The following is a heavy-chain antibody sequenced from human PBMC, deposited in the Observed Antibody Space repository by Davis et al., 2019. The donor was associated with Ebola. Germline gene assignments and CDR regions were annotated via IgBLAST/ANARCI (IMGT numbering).Heavy chain of an antibody. V-gene: IGHV4-59*01. D-gene: IGHD6-25*01. CDR3: ARLAAQYYYYYGMDV. J-gene: IGHJ6*02. Sequence: SETLSLTCAVYGSTFRGYYWSWIRQSPGKGLEWIGYIYYSGSTNYNPSLKSRVTISVDTSKNQFSLKLSSVTAADTAVYYCARLAAQYYYYYGMDVWGQGTTVTVSS. CDR2: IYYSGST. CDR1: GSTFRGYY.